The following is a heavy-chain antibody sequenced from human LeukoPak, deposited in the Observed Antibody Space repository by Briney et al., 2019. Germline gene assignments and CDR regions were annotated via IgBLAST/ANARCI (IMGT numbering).Heavy chain of an antibody. CDR3: ARGRPYYFDY. Sequence: PGGALTLSCAASRFTFSGDTMKWVRQARGWGLEGVSYISSTSSNIFYADSVKGRFTISRDNAKNSLGLQVNSLRDEDTAVYYCARGRPYYFDYWGQGTLVTVSS. CDR1: RFTFSGDT. J-gene: IGHJ4*02. CDR2: ISSTSSNI. V-gene: IGHV3-48*02.